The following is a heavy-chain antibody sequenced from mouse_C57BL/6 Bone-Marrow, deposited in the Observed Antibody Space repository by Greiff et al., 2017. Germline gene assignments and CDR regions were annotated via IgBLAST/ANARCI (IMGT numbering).Heavy chain of an antibody. D-gene: IGHD1-1*01. CDR1: GYSITSGYY. J-gene: IGHJ3*01. Sequence: EVQRVESGPGLVKPSQSLSLTCSVTGYSITSGYYWNWIRQFPGNKLEWMGYISYDGSNNYNPSLKNRISITRDTSKNQFFLKLNSVTTEDTATYYCARSSSPWFAYWGQGTLVTVSA. CDR2: ISYDGSN. CDR3: ARSSSPWFAY. V-gene: IGHV3-6*01.